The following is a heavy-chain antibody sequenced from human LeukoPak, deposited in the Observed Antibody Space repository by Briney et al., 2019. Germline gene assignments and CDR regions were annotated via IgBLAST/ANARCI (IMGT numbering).Heavy chain of an antibody. Sequence: ASVKVSCKASGHTFTGYYMHWVRQAPGQGLEWMGWINPNSGGTNYAQKFQGRVTMTRDTSISTAYMELSRLRSDDTAVYYCARAPDTAMVYYFDYWGQGTLVTVSS. D-gene: IGHD5-18*01. V-gene: IGHV1-2*02. CDR3: ARAPDTAMVYYFDY. J-gene: IGHJ4*02. CDR1: GHTFTGYY. CDR2: INPNSGGT.